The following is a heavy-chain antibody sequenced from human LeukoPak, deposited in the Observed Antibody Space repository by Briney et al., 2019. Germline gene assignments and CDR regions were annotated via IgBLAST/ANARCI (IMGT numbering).Heavy chain of an antibody. D-gene: IGHD2-2*01. J-gene: IGHJ4*02. Sequence: PGGSLRLSCAASGFTFSSYGMHWVRQAPGKGLEWVAIIWYDGSNKYYADSVKGRFTVSKDNSKNTLYLQMNSLRAEDTAVYYRATDQYHLPDYWGQGTLVTVSS. CDR3: ATDQYHLPDY. CDR2: IWYDGSNK. V-gene: IGHV3-33*01. CDR1: GFTFSSYG.